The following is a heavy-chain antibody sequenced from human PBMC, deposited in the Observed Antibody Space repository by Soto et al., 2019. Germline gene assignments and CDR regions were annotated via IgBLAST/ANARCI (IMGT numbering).Heavy chain of an antibody. J-gene: IGHJ4*02. CDR3: ARDREMATIHDY. D-gene: IGHD5-12*01. CDR1: GFTFSSYS. Sequence: ESGGGLVKPGGSLRLSCAASGFTFSSYSMNWVRQAPGKGLEWVSSISSSSSYIYYADSVKGRFTISRDNAKNSLYLQMNSLRAEDTAVYYCARDREMATIHDYWGQGTLVTVSS. CDR2: ISSSSSYI. V-gene: IGHV3-21*01.